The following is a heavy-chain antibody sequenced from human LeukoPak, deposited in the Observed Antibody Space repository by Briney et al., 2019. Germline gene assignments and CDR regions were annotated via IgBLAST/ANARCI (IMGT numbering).Heavy chain of an antibody. CDR2: IYYSGST. Sequence: SETLSPTCTVSGGSISSGGYYWSWIRQHPGKGLEWIGYIYYSGSTYYNPSLKSRVTISVDTSKNQFSLKLSSVTAADTAVYYCARDRVDGGKGGFDYWGQGTLVTVSS. V-gene: IGHV4-31*03. CDR1: GGSISSGGYY. CDR3: ARDRVDGGKGGFDY. J-gene: IGHJ4*02. D-gene: IGHD4-23*01.